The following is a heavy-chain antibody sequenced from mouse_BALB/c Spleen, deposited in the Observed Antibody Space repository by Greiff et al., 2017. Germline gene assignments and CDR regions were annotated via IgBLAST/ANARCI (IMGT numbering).Heavy chain of an antibody. CDR3: ARRGDGYDEDYYAMDY. Sequence: LQESGAELAKPGASVKLSCKASGYTFTSYWMHWVNQRPGQGLEWIGYINPSTGYTEYNQKFKDKATLTADKSSSTAYMQLSSLTSEDSAVYYCARRGDGYDEDYYAMDYWGQGTSVTVSS. CDR1: GYTFTSYW. D-gene: IGHD2-2*01. J-gene: IGHJ4*01. CDR2: INPSTGYT. V-gene: IGHV1-7*01.